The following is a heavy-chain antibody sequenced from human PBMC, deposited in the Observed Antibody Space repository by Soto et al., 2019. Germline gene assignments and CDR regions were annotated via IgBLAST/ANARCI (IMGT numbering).Heavy chain of an antibody. Sequence: QVQLVESGGGVVQPGRSLRLSCAASGFTFSSYGMHWVRQAPGKGLEWVAVIWYDGSNKYYADSVKGRFTISRDNSKNTLYLQMNSLRAEDTAVYYCARDTRGNPGDYWGQGTLVTVSS. CDR1: GFTFSSYG. V-gene: IGHV3-33*01. CDR3: ARDTRGNPGDY. D-gene: IGHD3-3*01. CDR2: IWYDGSNK. J-gene: IGHJ4*02.